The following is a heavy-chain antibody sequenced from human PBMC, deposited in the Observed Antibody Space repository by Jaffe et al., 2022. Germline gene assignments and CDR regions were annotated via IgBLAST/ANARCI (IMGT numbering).Heavy chain of an antibody. Sequence: EVQLVESGGGLVKPGGSLRLSCAASGFTFSSYSMNWVRQAPGKGLEWVSSISSSSSYIYYADSVKGRFTISRDNAKNSLYLQMNSLRAEDTAVYYCARGAITIFGVVIDYFDYWGQGTLVTVSS. CDR2: ISSSSSYI. CDR3: ARGAITIFGVVIDYFDY. D-gene: IGHD3-3*01. J-gene: IGHJ4*02. V-gene: IGHV3-21*01. CDR1: GFTFSSYS.